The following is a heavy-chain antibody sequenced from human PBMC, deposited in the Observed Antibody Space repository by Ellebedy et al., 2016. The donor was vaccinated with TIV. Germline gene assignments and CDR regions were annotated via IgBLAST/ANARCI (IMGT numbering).Heavy chain of an antibody. V-gene: IGHV4-38-2*02. Sequence: SETLSLTXTVSGYSISSGYYWGWIRQPPGKGLEWIGSIYHSGSTYYNPSLKSRVTISVDTSKNQFSLKLSSVTAADTAVYYCARGGGIVGATSSWGQGTLVTVSS. CDR2: IYHSGST. D-gene: IGHD1-26*01. J-gene: IGHJ4*02. CDR3: ARGGGIVGATSS. CDR1: GYSISSGYY.